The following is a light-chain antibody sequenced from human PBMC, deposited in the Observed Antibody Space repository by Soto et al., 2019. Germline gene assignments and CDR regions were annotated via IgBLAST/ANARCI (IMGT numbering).Light chain of an antibody. V-gene: IGKV3D-15*01. CDR2: GAS. Sequence: EIVMTQSPATLSVSPGERATLSCRASQSVSRNLAWYQQNPGQAPRLLIFGASTRATGIPARFSGSGSGTEFTLTISSLQPEDFGTYYCQQSYGTPWTFGQGTKVEIK. CDR1: QSVSRN. J-gene: IGKJ1*01. CDR3: QQSYGTPWT.